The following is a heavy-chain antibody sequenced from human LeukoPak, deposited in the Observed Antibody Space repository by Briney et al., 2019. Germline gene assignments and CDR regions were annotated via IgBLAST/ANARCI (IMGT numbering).Heavy chain of an antibody. D-gene: IGHD6-6*01. CDR3: AKDHSDSSSSMFGYMDV. CDR2: IWYGGSNK. J-gene: IGHJ6*03. V-gene: IGHV3-30*02. CDR1: GFTFSSYG. Sequence: GGSLRLSCAASGFTFSSYGMHWVRQAPGKGLEWVAVIWYGGSNKYYADSVKGRFTISRDNSKNTLYLQMNSLRAEDTAVYYCAKDHSDSSSSMFGYMDVWGKGTTVTVSS.